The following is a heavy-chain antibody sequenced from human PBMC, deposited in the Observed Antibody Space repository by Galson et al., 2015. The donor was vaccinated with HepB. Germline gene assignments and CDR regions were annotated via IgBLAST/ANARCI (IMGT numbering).Heavy chain of an antibody. D-gene: IGHD2-21*02. CDR2: IDPSDSYT. Sequence: EVKKPGESLRISCKGSGYSFTSYWISWVRQMPGKGLEWMGRIDPSDSYTNYSPSFQGHVTISADKSISTAYLQWSSLKASDTAMYYCASTPLAYCGGDCSNAFDIWGQGTMVTVSS. V-gene: IGHV5-10-1*01. J-gene: IGHJ3*02. CDR1: GYSFTSYW. CDR3: ASTPLAYCGGDCSNAFDI.